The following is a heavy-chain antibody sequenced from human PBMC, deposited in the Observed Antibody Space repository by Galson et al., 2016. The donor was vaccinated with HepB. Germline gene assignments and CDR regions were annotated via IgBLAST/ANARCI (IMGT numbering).Heavy chain of an antibody. CDR3: ARPHNSNWYFDY. V-gene: IGHV1-69*13. CDR2: IIPLFRTP. J-gene: IGHJ4*02. Sequence: SVKVSCKASGDTFRNYAINWVRQAPGQGLEWMGGIIPLFRTPTYAQRLQGRVTITADESTSTAYMELSSLTSEDTAVYYCARPHNSNWYFDYWGQGTLVTVSS. D-gene: IGHD6-13*01. CDR1: GDTFRNYA.